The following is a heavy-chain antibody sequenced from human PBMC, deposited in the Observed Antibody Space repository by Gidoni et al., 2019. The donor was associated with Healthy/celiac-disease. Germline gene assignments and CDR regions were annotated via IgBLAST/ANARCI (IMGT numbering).Heavy chain of an antibody. Sequence: QVALVECGGGVVQPGRSLRLSCAASVFPFGSYGMHWGRQAPGKGLGCVAFISYDGSNKYYADSVKGRFTISRDNSKNTLYLQMNSLRAEDTAVYYCARGLTYYDFWSGYYADYWGQGTLVTVSS. CDR1: VFPFGSYG. D-gene: IGHD3-3*01. CDR3: ARGLTYYDFWSGYYADY. CDR2: ISYDGSNK. V-gene: IGHV3-30*03. J-gene: IGHJ4*02.